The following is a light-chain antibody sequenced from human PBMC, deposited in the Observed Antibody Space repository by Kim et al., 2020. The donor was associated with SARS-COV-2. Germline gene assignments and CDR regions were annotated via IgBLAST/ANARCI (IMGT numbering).Light chain of an antibody. CDR3: GSRDNNGPGV. J-gene: IGLJ3*02. Sequence: ALGQTVRITCLGDSLRKYPASWYQQKPGQAPILVMHDKNNVRPSGVPDRYSGSNSGNTAFLTITGAQVEDDAAYYCGSRDNNGPGVFGGGTQLTVL. CDR2: DKN. V-gene: IGLV3-19*01. CDR1: SLRKYP.